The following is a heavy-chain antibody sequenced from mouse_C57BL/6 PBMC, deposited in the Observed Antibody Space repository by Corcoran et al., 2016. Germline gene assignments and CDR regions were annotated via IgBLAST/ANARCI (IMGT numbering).Heavy chain of an antibody. CDR1: GYTFTTYG. CDR2: INTYSGVP. V-gene: IGHV9-3*01. D-gene: IGHD1-3*01. CDR3: ARGLTN. Sequence: QIQLVQSGPELKKPGETVKISCKASGYTFTTYGMSWVKQAPGKGLKWMGWINTYSGVPTYADDFKGRFAFSLETSASTAYLQINNLKNEDTATYFCARGLTNWGQGTTLTVSS. J-gene: IGHJ2*01.